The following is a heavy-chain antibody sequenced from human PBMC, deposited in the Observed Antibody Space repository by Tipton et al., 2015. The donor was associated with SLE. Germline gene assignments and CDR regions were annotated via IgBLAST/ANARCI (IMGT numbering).Heavy chain of an antibody. D-gene: IGHD2-2*01. CDR1: GGSFSGYY. Sequence: TLSLTCAVYGGSFSGYYWSWIRQPPGKGLEWIGEINHSGSTNYNPSLKSRVTISVDTSKNQFSLKLSSVTAADTAVYYCARATVPAAFYFDYWGQGTLVTVSS. CDR2: INHSGST. J-gene: IGHJ4*02. CDR3: ARATVPAAFYFDY. V-gene: IGHV4-34*01.